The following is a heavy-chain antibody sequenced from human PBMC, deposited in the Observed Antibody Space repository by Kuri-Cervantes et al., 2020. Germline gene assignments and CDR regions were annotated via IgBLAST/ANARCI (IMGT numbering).Heavy chain of an antibody. V-gene: IGHV4-31*03. J-gene: IGHJ4*02. CDR1: GGSISSGGYY. CDR3: ARDEVQGVDY. D-gene: IGHD1-26*01. Sequence: SETLSLTCTVSGGSISSGGYYWSWIRQHPGKGLEWIGYIYSSGSTYYNPSLKSRVTISVDTSKNQFSLKLSSVTAADTAVYYCARDEVQGVDYWGQGTLVTVSS. CDR2: IYSSGST.